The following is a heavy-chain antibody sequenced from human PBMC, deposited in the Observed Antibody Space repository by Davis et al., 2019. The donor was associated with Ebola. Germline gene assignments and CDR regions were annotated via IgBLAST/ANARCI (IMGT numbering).Heavy chain of an antibody. CDR2: ISASGGST. Sequence: GESLKISCAASGFTVSSNYMSWVRQAPGQGLEWVSGISASGGSTYYADSVKGRFTVSRDNSKNTLYLQMNSLRGEDTAVYYCAKPRTSGWYEGPFDCWGQGTLVTVSS. CDR3: AKPRTSGWYEGPFDC. V-gene: IGHV3-23*01. CDR1: GFTVSSNY. D-gene: IGHD6-19*01. J-gene: IGHJ4*02.